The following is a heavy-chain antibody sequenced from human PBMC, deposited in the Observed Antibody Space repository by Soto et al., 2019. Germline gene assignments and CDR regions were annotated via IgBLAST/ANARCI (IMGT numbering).Heavy chain of an antibody. V-gene: IGHV1-18*01. Sequence: QVQLVQSGAEVKKPGASVKVSCKASGFTFTSYGISWVRQAPGQGLEWMGWISAHNGNTNYAQKLQGRVTMATDTSTSTAYMELRSLRSDDTAVYYCAGEGQVGATTPWLDSWGQGTLVTVSS. CDR1: GFTFTSYG. CDR3: AGEGQVGATTPWLDS. J-gene: IGHJ5*01. D-gene: IGHD1-26*01. CDR2: ISAHNGNT.